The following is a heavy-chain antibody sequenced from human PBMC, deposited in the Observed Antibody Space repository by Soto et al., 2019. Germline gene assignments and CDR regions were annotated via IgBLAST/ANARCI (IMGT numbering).Heavy chain of an antibody. CDR1: GLTFSNYA. J-gene: IGHJ4*02. CDR3: AKNQERELPRVIDF. Sequence: EVRLLESGGGLVKPGGSLRLSCATSGLTFSNYAMSWVRQAPGGGLEWFSSMSGSSSTTYYADSVRGRFTISRDRSKNTLYLQMSSLRAEDTALYYCAKNQERELPRVIDFWGQGTLVTVSS. D-gene: IGHD1-7*01. CDR2: MSGSSSTT. V-gene: IGHV3-23*01.